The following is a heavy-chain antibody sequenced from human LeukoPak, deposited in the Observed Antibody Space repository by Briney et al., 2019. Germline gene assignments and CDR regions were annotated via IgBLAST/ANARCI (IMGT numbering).Heavy chain of an antibody. V-gene: IGHV3-7*01. D-gene: IGHD3-10*01. CDR2: IKQDGSEK. CDR1: GFTFSSYW. CDR3: ARGLVRGSGSFIYRYRLYYYMDV. Sequence: PGGSLRLSCAASGFTFSSYWMSWVRQAPGKGLEWVANIKQDGSEKYYVDSVKGRFTISRDNSKNTLYLQMNSLRAEDTAVYYCARGLVRGSGSFIYRYRLYYYMDVWGKGTTVTISS. J-gene: IGHJ6*03.